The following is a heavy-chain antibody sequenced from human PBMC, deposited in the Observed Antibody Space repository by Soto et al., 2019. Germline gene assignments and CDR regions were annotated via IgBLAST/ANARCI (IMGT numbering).Heavy chain of an antibody. CDR2: ISWNSGSI. J-gene: IGHJ4*02. Sequence: GGSLRLSCAASGFTFDDYAMHWVRQAPGKGLEWVSGISWNSGSIGYADSVKGRFTISRDNAKNSLYLQMNSLRAEDTALYYCAKARGAYAYSFDYWGQGTLVTVSS. D-gene: IGHD2-21*01. V-gene: IGHV3-9*01. CDR1: GFTFDDYA. CDR3: AKARGAYAYSFDY.